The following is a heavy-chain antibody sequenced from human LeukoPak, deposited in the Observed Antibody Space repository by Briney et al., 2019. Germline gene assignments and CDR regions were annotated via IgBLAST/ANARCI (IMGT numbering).Heavy chain of an antibody. CDR3: ARVVLTTVEMRFDY. Sequence: SETLSLTCTVSGGSISSGGYYWSWIRQAPGRGLEWIGYIYYSGSTDCNPSLKSRVTISVDTSKNHFSLHLSSVTAADTAVYYCARVVLTTVEMRFDYWGQGSLVTVSS. CDR2: IYYSGST. CDR1: GGSISSGGYY. J-gene: IGHJ4*02. V-gene: IGHV4-31*03. D-gene: IGHD4-11*01.